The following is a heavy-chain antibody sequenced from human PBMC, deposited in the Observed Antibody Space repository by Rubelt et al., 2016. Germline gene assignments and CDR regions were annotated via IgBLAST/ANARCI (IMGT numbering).Heavy chain of an antibody. Sequence: QVQLVQSGAEVKKPGASVKVSCKASGYTFTSYGISWVRQAPGQGLVWMGWISAYNGNTNYAQKLQGSRAMTTDTSTCTAHMDLRSRRSDDTALYYCARVRFGDSWFDPWGQGTLVTVSS. CDR1: GYTFTSYG. CDR2: ISAYNGNT. D-gene: IGHD3-10*01. J-gene: IGHJ5*02. V-gene: IGHV1-18*01. CDR3: ARVRFGDSWFDP.